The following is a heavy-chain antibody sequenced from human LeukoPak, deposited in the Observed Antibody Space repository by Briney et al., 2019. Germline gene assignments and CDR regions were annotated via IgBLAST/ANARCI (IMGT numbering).Heavy chain of an antibody. D-gene: IGHD3-9*01. Sequence: SVKVSCKASGGTFSSYAISWVRQAPRQGLEWMGGIIPIFGTANYAQKFQGRVTITADESTSTAYMELSSLRSEDTAVYYCARGYDILYPFDYWGQGTLVTVSS. CDR1: GGTFSSYA. V-gene: IGHV1-69*13. CDR3: ARGYDILYPFDY. J-gene: IGHJ4*02. CDR2: IIPIFGTA.